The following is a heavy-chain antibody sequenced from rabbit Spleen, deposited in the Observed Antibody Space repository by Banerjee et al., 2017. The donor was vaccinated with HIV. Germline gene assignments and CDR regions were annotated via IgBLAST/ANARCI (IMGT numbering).Heavy chain of an antibody. Sequence: QSLEESGGDLVKPGASLTLTCTASGLSISSGYDMCWVRQAPGKGLEWIGYIDPIFGITYFANWAKGRFTISKPSSTTVTLRMTSLTAADTATYFCAREKSGNHGHDLWGPGTLVTVS. CDR2: IDPIFGIT. D-gene: IGHD3-1*01. J-gene: IGHJ4*01. CDR3: AREKSGNHGHDL. CDR1: GLSISSGYD. V-gene: IGHV1S40*01.